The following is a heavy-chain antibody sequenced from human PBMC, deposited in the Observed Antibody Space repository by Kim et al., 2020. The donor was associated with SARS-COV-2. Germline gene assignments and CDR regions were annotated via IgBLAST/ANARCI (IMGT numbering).Heavy chain of an antibody. J-gene: IGHJ4*02. V-gene: IGHV3-15*01. D-gene: IGHD3-22*01. CDR3: ATDHLHYYGISVYYFVY. CDR1: GFTFSDAG. Sequence: GGSLRLSCAASGFTFSDAGMSWVRQAPGKGLEWVGRVKSKTDGETTDYAAPGKGRFTISRDDSENTVYLQRNSLKTEDTAVYYRATDHLHYYGISVYYFVYWGQGTLVTVSS. CDR2: VKSKTDGETT.